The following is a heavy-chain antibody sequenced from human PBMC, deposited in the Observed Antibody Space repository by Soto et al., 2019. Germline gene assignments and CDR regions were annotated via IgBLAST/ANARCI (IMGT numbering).Heavy chain of an antibody. CDR3: ARESEDLTSNFDY. V-gene: IGHV3-9*01. J-gene: IGHJ4*02. Sequence: PGGSLRLSCAASGFTFDNYAMHWVRQAPGKGLEWVSGISWDSGSIDYADSVRGRFTISRDNAKNSLYLEMNSLRAEDTAVYYCARESEDLTSNFDYWGQGTLVTVSS. CDR2: ISWDSGSI. CDR1: GFTFDNYA.